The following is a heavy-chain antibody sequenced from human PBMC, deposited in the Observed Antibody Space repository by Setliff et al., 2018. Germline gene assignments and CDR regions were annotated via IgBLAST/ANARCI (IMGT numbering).Heavy chain of an antibody. CDR2: INHSGST. J-gene: IGHJ4*02. CDR1: GGSFSTYY. CDR3: TVYNTGSSKDHY. D-gene: IGHD2-8*02. Sequence: KTSETLSLTCAVYGGSFSTYYWTWIRQPPGKGLEWIGEINHSGSTNYNPSLKSRVTISVDTSKNQFSLKLSSVTAADTALYYCTVYNTGSSKDHYWGQGTQVTVSS. V-gene: IGHV4-34*01.